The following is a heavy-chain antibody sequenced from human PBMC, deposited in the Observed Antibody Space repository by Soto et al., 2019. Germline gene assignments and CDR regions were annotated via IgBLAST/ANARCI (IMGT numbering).Heavy chain of an antibody. D-gene: IGHD2-21*02. Sequence: QVQLLESGPGLVKPSQTLSLTCTVSGGSINSDSYHWTWIRQSPGKGLEWIGYIHHSGAFLYNPSFKSRLTISVDTSKNQFSLHLSSVTDADPAVYFCAREDAGGDSLDVWGQGTTVTVSS. J-gene: IGHJ6*02. V-gene: IGHV4-30-4*08. CDR2: IHHSGAF. CDR1: GGSINSDSYH. CDR3: AREDAGGDSLDV.